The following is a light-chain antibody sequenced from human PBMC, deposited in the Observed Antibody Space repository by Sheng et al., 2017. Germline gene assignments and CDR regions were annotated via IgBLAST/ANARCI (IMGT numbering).Light chain of an antibody. Sequence: QSVLTQPPSASGTPGQRVTISCSGSSSNIGSNPVTWYHQLPGTAPKLLIYSSDQRPSGVPDRFSGSKSGTSASLAISGLQSEDEADYYCSSYTSSTTGVFGTGTKVTVL. V-gene: IGLV1-44*01. CDR3: SSYTSSTTGV. CDR2: SSD. CDR1: SSNIGSNP. J-gene: IGLJ1*01.